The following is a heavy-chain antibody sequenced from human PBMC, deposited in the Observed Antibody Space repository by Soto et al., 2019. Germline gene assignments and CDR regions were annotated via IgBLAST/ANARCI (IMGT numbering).Heavy chain of an antibody. CDR3: ARDTMVRGVGGTNWFDP. Sequence: QVQLVQSGAEVKKPGSSVKVSCKASVGTFSSYAISWVRQAPGQGLEWMGGIIPIFGTANYAQKFQGRVTITADEPTSTALLEMSSLRSEDTAVDYCARDTMVRGVGGTNWFDPWGQGTLVTVSS. J-gene: IGHJ5*02. D-gene: IGHD3-10*01. CDR1: VGTFSSYA. CDR2: IIPIFGTA. V-gene: IGHV1-69*12.